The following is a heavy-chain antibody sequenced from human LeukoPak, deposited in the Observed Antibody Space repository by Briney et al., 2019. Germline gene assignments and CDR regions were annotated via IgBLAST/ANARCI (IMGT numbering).Heavy chain of an antibody. V-gene: IGHV3-23*01. Sequence: GGSLRLCCAASGFTFSSYAMNWVRQAPGKGLEWVSGMTGSALPTRTHYADSVKGRFTISRDNSKNTLYLQMDSLRADDTATYYCAKSLSGGRTTVTIYGMDVWGQGTTVTVSS. CDR2: MTGSALPTRT. CDR1: GFTFSSYA. J-gene: IGHJ6*02. D-gene: IGHD4-17*01. CDR3: AKSLSGGRTTVTIYGMDV.